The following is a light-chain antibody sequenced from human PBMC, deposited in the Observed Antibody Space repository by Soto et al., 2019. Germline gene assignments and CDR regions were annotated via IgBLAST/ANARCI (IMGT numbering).Light chain of an antibody. CDR2: GAS. V-gene: IGKV3-20*01. CDR1: QSVTTY. Sequence: EIVLTQSPGTLYLSAGERATLSCRASQSVTTYLAWCQQKPGQAPRLLIYGASSRATGIPDRFSGSGSGTDFTLTISRLEPEDVAVYYCQQYGSSSLTFGGGTKVEIK. J-gene: IGKJ4*02. CDR3: QQYGSSSLT.